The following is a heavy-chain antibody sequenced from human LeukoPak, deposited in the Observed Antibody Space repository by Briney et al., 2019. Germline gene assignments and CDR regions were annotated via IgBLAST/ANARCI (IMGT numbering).Heavy chain of an antibody. CDR1: GGSISSYY. V-gene: IGHV4-59*08. D-gene: IGHD3-10*01. Sequence: PSETLSLTCTVSGGSISSYYWSWIRQPPGKGLEWIAFVYSSGSTNYNPSLKSRVTISVDTSKNQCSLNLSAVAAADTAVYYCARHSGLLYFDYWGQGTLVTVSS. J-gene: IGHJ4*02. CDR3: ARHSGLLYFDY. CDR2: VYSSGST.